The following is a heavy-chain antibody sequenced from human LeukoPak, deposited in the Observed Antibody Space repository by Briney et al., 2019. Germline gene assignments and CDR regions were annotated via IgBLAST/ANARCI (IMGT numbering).Heavy chain of an antibody. CDR2: INHSGTT. V-gene: IGHV4-34*01. D-gene: IGHD3-22*01. CDR1: GGSFSGYY. CDR3: ARRYYYDSSRFDY. Sequence: SETLSLTCAVYGGSFSGYYWSWIRQPPGKGLEWIGEINHSGTTNYNPSLKSRVTISVDTSKNEFSLKLSSVTAADTAVYYCARRYYYDSSRFDYWGQGTLVTVSS. J-gene: IGHJ4*02.